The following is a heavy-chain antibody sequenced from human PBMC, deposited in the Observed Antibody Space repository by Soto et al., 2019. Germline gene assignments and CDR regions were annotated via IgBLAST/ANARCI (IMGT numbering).Heavy chain of an antibody. CDR2: IFHTGTT. CDR3: ARRARQYYYYGMDV. CDR1: GDSIISIYH. D-gene: IGHD6-6*01. Sequence: SETLSLTCAVSGDSIISIYHWAWIRQSPRRSLEWIASIFHTGTTYYTPSLKSRVTISVDTSKNQFSLKLSSVTAADTAVYYCARRARQYYYYGMDVWGQGTTVTVSS. V-gene: IGHV4-38-2*01. J-gene: IGHJ6*02.